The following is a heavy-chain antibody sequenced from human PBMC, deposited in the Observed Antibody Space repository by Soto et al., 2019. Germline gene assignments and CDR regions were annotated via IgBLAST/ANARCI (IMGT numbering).Heavy chain of an antibody. CDR3: ARAYYDFWSGYPRNWFDP. V-gene: IGHV4-59*01. J-gene: IGHJ5*02. D-gene: IGHD3-3*01. Sequence: PSETLSLTRTVSGGSISSYYWSWIRQPPGKGLEWIGYIYYSGSTNYNPSLKSRVTISVDTSKTPFSLKLRPVPAADTAVYYCARAYYDFWSGYPRNWFDPWGQGTLVTVSS. CDR1: GGSISSYY. CDR2: IYYSGST.